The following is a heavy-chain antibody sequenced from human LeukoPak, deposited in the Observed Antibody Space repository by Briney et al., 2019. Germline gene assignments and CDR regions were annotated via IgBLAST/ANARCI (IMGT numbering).Heavy chain of an antibody. Sequence: PGGSLRLSCAASGFTFSTYTMYWVRHPPGKRLEWVSIIGNNGGGIHYADSVKGRFTISRDNSKNTLYLQMYSLRAEDTAVYYCANEIRPNDYWGQGTLVTVSS. V-gene: IGHV3-23*01. CDR2: IGNNGGGI. J-gene: IGHJ4*02. CDR3: ANEIRPNDY. D-gene: IGHD4-17*01. CDR1: GFTFSTYT.